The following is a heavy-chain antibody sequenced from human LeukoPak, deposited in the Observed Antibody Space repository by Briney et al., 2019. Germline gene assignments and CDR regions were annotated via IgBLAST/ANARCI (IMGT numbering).Heavy chain of an antibody. J-gene: IGHJ4*02. CDR3: ARYIVVVVAADY. CDR1: GFTFRRNY. V-gene: IGHV3-23*01. D-gene: IGHD2-15*01. Sequence: PGGSLRLSCATSGFTFRRNYISWIRQAPGKGLEWVSAISGSGGSTYYADSVKGRFTISRDNSKNTLYLQMNSLRAEDTAVYYCARYIVVVVAADYWGQGTLVTVSS. CDR2: ISGSGGST.